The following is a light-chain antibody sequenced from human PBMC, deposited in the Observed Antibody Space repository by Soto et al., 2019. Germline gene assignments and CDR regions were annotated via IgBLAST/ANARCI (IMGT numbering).Light chain of an antibody. CDR1: QSVSSSY. V-gene: IGKV3-20*01. Sequence: EIVLTQSPGTLYLSPGERATLSCRASQSVSSSYLAWYQQKPGQAPRLLIYGASGRATGIPDRFSGSGSGTDFTLTSSRLEPEDFAVYHCHQYGSSPLTFGGGTRVEIK. J-gene: IGKJ4*01. CDR2: GAS. CDR3: HQYGSSPLT.